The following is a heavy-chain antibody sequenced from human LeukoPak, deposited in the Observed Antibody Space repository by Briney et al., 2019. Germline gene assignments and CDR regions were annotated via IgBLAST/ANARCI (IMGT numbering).Heavy chain of an antibody. V-gene: IGHV4-59*08. CDR2: IHYSGRT. CDR3: ARDYIVPTDSDYCGMDV. J-gene: IGHJ6*02. CDR1: GGSISSYY. D-gene: IGHD5-12*01. Sequence: SETLSLTCTVSGGSISSYYWSWIRQPPGKGLEWIGYIHYSGRTNYNPSLESRVTISVDSSKNQFSLKLHSVTAGDTAVYYCARDYIVPTDSDYCGMDVWGQGTTVTVSS.